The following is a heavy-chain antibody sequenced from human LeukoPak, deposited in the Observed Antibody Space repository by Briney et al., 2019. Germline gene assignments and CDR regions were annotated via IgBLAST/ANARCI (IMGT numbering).Heavy chain of an antibody. D-gene: IGHD4-23*01. CDR2: IKPDGSET. J-gene: IGHJ3*02. V-gene: IGHV3-7*05. CDR1: GFAFSTFF. CDR3: ARDPGGSGWGAFDI. Sequence: GRSLRLSCEASGFAFSTFFMAWVLQSSGKGLECVADIKPDGSETYYKGSVEGRFTISRDNADNSLYLQMNSLRAEDTAVYYCARDPGGSGWGAFDIWGQGTMVTVSS.